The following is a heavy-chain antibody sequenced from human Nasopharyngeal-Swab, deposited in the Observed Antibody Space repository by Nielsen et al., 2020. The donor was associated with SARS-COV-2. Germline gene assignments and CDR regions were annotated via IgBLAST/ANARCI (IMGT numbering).Heavy chain of an antibody. D-gene: IGHD4-17*01. J-gene: IGHJ3*02. V-gene: IGHV3-33*01. CDR1: GFTFSSYG. CDR2: IWYDGSNK. CDR3: ARERGEYGDYWGEAFDI. Sequence: GESLKISCAASGFTFSSYGMHWVRQAPGKGLEWVAVIWYDGSNKYYADSVEGRFTISRDNSKNTLYLQMNSLRAEDTAVYYCARERGEYGDYWGEAFDIWGQGTMVTVSS.